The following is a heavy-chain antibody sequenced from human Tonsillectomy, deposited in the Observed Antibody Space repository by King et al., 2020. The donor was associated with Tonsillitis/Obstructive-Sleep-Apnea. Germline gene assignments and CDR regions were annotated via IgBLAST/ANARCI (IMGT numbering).Heavy chain of an antibody. CDR2: IYYSGST. Sequence: VPLQESGPGLVKPSQTLSLTCTVSGGSISSGGYYWSWIRQHPGKGLEWIGYIYYSGSTYYNPSLKSLVTISVDTSKNQFSLKLSSVTAADTAVYYCARGNIAVAGTNWFDPWGQGTLVTVSS. CDR1: GGSISSGGYY. V-gene: IGHV4-31*01. D-gene: IGHD6-19*01. CDR3: ARGNIAVAGTNWFDP. J-gene: IGHJ5*02.